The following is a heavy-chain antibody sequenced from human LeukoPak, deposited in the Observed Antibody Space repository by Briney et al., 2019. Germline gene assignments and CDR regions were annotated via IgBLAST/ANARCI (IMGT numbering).Heavy chain of an antibody. V-gene: IGHV4-31*03. Sequence: KASETLSLTCTVSGGSISSGGYSWSWIRQHPGKGLEWIGYIYYSGSTYYNPSLKSRVTISVDTSKNQFSLKLSSVTAADTAVYYCARDPIITIFGVVRRGTDYYGMDVWGQGTTVTVSS. D-gene: IGHD3-3*01. CDR2: IYYSGST. CDR1: GGSISSGGYS. CDR3: ARDPIITIFGVVRRGTDYYGMDV. J-gene: IGHJ6*02.